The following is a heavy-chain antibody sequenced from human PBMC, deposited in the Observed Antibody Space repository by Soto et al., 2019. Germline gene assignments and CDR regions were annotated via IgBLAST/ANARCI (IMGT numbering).Heavy chain of an antibody. Sequence: EVQLVESGGGLVKPGGSLRLSCAVSGFIFSDFTMNWVRQAPGKGLEWVASIGSSGGNSFYADSVKGRFIITRDNARTSVDLKINSMGGEDTAVYYCAREKRHNSLGGRFGMDVWGQGTTVTVS. CDR2: IGSSGGNS. J-gene: IGHJ6*02. V-gene: IGHV3-21*01. CDR1: GFIFSDFT. CDR3: AREKRHNSLGGRFGMDV. D-gene: IGHD1-1*01.